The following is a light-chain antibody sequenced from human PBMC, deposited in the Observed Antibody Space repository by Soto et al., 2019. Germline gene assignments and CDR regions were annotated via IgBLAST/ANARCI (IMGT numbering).Light chain of an antibody. CDR2: EAS. CDR3: QLYNRNTWS. Sequence: DIQVTQSPSTLSASLGDRVTITCRASQSVSNWLAWYQQKPGKAPKLLIYEASTLESGVPSTFSGSGSGTEFTLTISSLQPDDFATYYCQLYNRNTWSFGPGTKVDI. V-gene: IGKV1-5*03. CDR1: QSVSNW. J-gene: IGKJ1*01.